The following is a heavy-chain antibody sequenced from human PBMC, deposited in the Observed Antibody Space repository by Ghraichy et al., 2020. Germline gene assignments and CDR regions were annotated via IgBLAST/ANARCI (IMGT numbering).Heavy chain of an antibody. CDR1: GFTFSGFW. J-gene: IGHJ3*02. D-gene: IGHD5-24*01. CDR3: IKIKGPNAFEI. V-gene: IGHV3-74*01. CDR2: INSDGSST. Sequence: GGSLRLSCAASGFTFSGFWMHWVRQAPGKGLAWVSRINSDGSSTDYADSVKGRFTLSRDNAKNMLYLQMNSLRAEDTAVYYCIKIKGPNAFEIWGQGTMVIVSS.